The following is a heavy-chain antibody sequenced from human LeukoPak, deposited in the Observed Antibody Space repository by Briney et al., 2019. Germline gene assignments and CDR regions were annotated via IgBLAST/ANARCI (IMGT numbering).Heavy chain of an antibody. Sequence: KESGPTVVKPTQTLTLTCTFSGLSLDTGALGVAWIRQPPVKALEWLAVLNWNGDKRYSPSLKSRLTITKDTSKNQVVLTMTNMHPMDTATYYCARDHTRCFDFWGQGTLVTVSS. D-gene: IGHD2-2*01. CDR2: LNWNGDK. J-gene: IGHJ4*02. CDR3: ARDHTRCFDF. CDR1: GLSLDTGALG. V-gene: IGHV2-5*01.